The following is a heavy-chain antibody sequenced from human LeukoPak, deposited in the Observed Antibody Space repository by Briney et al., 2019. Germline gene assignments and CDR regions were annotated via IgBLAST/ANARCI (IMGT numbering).Heavy chain of an antibody. CDR2: IIPIFGTA. V-gene: IGHV1-69*06. J-gene: IGHJ6*03. D-gene: IGHD6-13*01. Sequence: SVKVSCKASGGTFSSYAISWVRQAPGQGLEWIGGIIPIFGTANYAQKFQGRVTITADKSTSTAYMELSSLRSEDTAVYYCARDYPGIKPYYYYYYYMDVWGKGTTVTVSS. CDR1: GGTFSSYA. CDR3: ARDYPGIKPYYYYYYYMDV.